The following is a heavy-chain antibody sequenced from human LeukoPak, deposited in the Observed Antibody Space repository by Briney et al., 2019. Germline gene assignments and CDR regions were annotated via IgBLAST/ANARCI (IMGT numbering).Heavy chain of an antibody. CDR2: ISPYNGKT. Sequence: ASVKVSCKALNYTFTSYGISWVRQAPGKGLEWMAWISPYNGKTLYAEKYQGRVTLTTETSTDTAFMELTSLTSDDTAVYYCARDLSKLDYWGQGALVSVSS. CDR3: ARDLSKLDY. D-gene: IGHD4-11*01. V-gene: IGHV1-18*01. J-gene: IGHJ4*02. CDR1: NYTFTSYG.